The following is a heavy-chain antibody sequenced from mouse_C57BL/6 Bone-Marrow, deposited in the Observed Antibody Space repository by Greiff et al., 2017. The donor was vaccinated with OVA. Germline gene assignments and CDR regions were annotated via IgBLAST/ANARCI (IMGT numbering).Heavy chain of an antibody. V-gene: IGHV1-80*01. CDR2: IYPGDGDT. J-gene: IGHJ4*01. D-gene: IGHD1-1*01. CDR3: AVVGHAMDY. Sequence: VQLQQSGAELVKPGASVKISFKASGSAFSRFWMNWVKQRPGTGLEWIGQIYPGDGDTNYNGKFKGKATLTADKSSSTAYMQLSSLTSEDSAVYFCAVVGHAMDYWGQGTSVTVSS. CDR1: GSAFSRFW.